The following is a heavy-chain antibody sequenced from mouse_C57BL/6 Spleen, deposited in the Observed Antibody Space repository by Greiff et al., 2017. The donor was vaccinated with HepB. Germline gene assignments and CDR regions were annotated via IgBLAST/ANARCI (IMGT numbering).Heavy chain of an antibody. D-gene: IGHD1-1*01. CDR2: IRNKGNGYTT. CDR1: GFVFIDYS. V-gene: IGHV7-4*01. CDR3: VKAVSAGSSYTWFAY. J-gene: IGHJ3*01. Sequence: EVQLVESGGGLVQPGSSLRLSCAASGFVFIDYSMSWVRQLPGKAPEWLALIRNKGNGYTTDYSASVKGRFTISRDNSQNILYLQMNTLRAEDSATYYCVKAVSAGSSYTWFAYWGQGTLVTVSA.